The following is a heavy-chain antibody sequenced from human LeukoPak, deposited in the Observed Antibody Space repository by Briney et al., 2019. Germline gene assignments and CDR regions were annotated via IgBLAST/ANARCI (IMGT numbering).Heavy chain of an antibody. V-gene: IGHV4-34*01. Sequence: SETLSLTCAVYGGSFSGHYWSWIRQPPGKGLEWIGEINHSGSTNYIPSLKSRVTISVDKSENHISLKLTSVTAADTAVYYCAREGGPYRPLDYSGQGTLVTVSS. CDR1: GGSFSGHY. J-gene: IGHJ4*02. CDR3: AREGGPYRPLDY. CDR2: INHSGST.